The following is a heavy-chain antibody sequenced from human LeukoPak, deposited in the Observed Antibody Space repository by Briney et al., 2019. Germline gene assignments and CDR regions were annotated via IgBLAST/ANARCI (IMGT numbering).Heavy chain of an antibody. Sequence: GGSLTLSCAVSGFTFSSYGMHWVRQAPGKGLEWVGVISYDGSNKYYADSVKGRFTISRDNSKNTLYLQMNSLRAEDTAVYYCAKDLRYYDSSGYLDYWGQGTLVTVSS. CDR3: AKDLRYYDSSGYLDY. CDR1: GFTFSSYG. J-gene: IGHJ4*02. CDR2: ISYDGSNK. V-gene: IGHV3-30*18. D-gene: IGHD3-22*01.